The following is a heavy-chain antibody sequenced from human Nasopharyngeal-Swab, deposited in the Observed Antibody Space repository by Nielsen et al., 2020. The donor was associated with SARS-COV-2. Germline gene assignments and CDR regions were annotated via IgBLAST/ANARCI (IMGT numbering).Heavy chain of an antibody. CDR3: ARDGRSSWYFDL. CDR2: IYYSGST. J-gene: IGHJ2*01. CDR1: GGSISSYY. Sequence: LRLSCTVSGGSISSYYWSWIRQPPGKGLEWIGYIYYSGSTNYNPSLKSRVTISVDTSKNQFSLKLSSVTAADTAIYYCARDGRSSWYFDLWGRGTLVTVSS. V-gene: IGHV4-59*01.